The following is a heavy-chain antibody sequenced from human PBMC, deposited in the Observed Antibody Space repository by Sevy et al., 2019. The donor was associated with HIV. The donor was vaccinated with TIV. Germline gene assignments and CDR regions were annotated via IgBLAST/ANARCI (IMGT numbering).Heavy chain of an antibody. CDR1: GYSLNKLS. CDR2: FDSEDAEP. V-gene: IGHV1-24*01. D-gene: IGHD2-15*01. CDR3: TAVGLGYYSGSSYYQGDWFDP. J-gene: IGHJ5*02. Sequence: ASGKVSCKVSGYSLNKLSIHWVRQAPGKGLEWMGTFDSEDAEPMYAQTLQGRVTMTEDTSTETANMELISLTSEDTAIYYCTAVGLGYYSGSSYYQGDWFDPWGQGTLVTVSS.